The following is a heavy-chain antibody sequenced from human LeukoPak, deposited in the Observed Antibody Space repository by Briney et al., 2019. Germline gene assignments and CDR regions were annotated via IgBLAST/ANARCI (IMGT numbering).Heavy chain of an antibody. CDR2: IIPIFGTA. D-gene: IGHD3-22*01. CDR1: GGTFGSYA. J-gene: IGHJ6*03. CDR3: ARGGDYYDSRPYYYMDV. V-gene: IGHV1-69*05. Sequence: SVKVSCKASGGTFGSYAISWVRQAPGQGLEWMGGIIPIFGTANYAQKFQGRVTITTDESTSTAYMELSSLRSEDTAVYYCARGGDYYDSRPYYYMDVWGKGTTVTVSS.